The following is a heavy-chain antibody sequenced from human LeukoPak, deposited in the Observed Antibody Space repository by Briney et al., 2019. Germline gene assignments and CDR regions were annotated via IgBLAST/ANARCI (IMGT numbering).Heavy chain of an antibody. CDR3: AVVEGLGSTDMVKGYYFDY. CDR1: AGSFSSSA. CDR2: IIPILDIS. Sequence: AAVYVSFSASAGSFSSSAIGWVRLGPGQGLEWLGRIIPILDISNYAQRFQGRVTITAAQSTSTAYMQLSSLRSEDTAVYYCAVVEGLGSTDMVKGYYFDYWGQGTLVTVSS. V-gene: IGHV1-69*04. D-gene: IGHD5-18*01. J-gene: IGHJ4*02.